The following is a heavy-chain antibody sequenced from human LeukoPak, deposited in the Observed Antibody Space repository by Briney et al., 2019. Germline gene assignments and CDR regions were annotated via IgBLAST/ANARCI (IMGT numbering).Heavy chain of an antibody. CDR2: ISWNRGTI. CDR3: VKDMDPSGNYYDQVFEY. CDR1: GFTFDDYA. Sequence: SLRFSCAACGFTFDDYAMHGGRLSSGRGLGWVSAISWNRGTIGYAESVKGRLTISRDNAKNSLVLEMNSLRAEDTALYYCVKDMDPSGNYYDQVFEYWGQGTLVTVSS. V-gene: IGHV3-9*01. J-gene: IGHJ4*02. D-gene: IGHD3-22*01.